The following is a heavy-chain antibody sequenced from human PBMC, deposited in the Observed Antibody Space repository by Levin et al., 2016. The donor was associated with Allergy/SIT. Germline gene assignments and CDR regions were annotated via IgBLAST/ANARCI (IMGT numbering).Heavy chain of an antibody. CDR1: GYTFTSYG. V-gene: IGHV1-18*01. J-gene: IGHJ5*02. CDR2: ISAYNGNT. D-gene: IGHD2-15*01. CDR3: ARYQGGTLIGVWFDP. Sequence: ASVKVSCKASGYTFTSYGISWVRQAPGQGLEWMGWISAYNGNTNYAQKLQGRVTMTTDTSTSTAYMELRSLRSEDTAVYYCARYQGGTLIGVWFDPWGQGTLVTVSS.